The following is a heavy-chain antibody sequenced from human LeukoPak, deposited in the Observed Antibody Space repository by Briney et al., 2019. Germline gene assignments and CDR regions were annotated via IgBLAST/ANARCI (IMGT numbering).Heavy chain of an antibody. CDR1: GGTFSSYA. CDR2: IIPIFGTA. V-gene: IGHV1-69*13. Sequence: ASVKVSCKASGGTFSSYAISWVRQAPGQGLEWMGGIIPIFGTANYAQKFQGRVTITADESTSTAYMELSSLRSEDTAVYYCATGGDSSGYSIPSVWGQGTMVTVSS. CDR3: ATGGDSSGYSIPSV. D-gene: IGHD3-22*01. J-gene: IGHJ3*01.